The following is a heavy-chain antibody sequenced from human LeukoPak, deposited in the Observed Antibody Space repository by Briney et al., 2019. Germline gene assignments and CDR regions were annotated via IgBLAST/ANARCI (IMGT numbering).Heavy chain of an antibody. J-gene: IGHJ6*04. Sequence: GASVKVSCKASGGTFSSYAISWVRQAPGQGLEWMGGIIPIFGTANYAQKFQGRVTITADESTSTAYMELSSLRSEDTAVYYCASDYDIMAGANKYYYYGMDVWGKGTTVTVSS. CDR3: ASDYDIMAGANKYYYYGMDV. V-gene: IGHV1-69*13. CDR2: IIPIFGTA. CDR1: GGTFSSYA. D-gene: IGHD3-9*01.